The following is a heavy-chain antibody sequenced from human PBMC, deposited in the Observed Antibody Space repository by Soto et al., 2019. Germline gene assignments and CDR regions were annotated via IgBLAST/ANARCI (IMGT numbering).Heavy chain of an antibody. CDR3: AKTPFWSGPFYFDY. CDR1: GGSISSYY. V-gene: IGHV4-4*07. CDR2: IYTSGST. J-gene: IGHJ4*02. Sequence: SETLSLTCTVSGGSISSYYWSWIRQPAGKGLEWIGRIYTSGSTNYNPSLKSRVTMSVDTSKNQFSLKLSSVTAEDTAVYYCAKTPFWSGPFYFDYWGQGTLVTVSS. D-gene: IGHD3-3*01.